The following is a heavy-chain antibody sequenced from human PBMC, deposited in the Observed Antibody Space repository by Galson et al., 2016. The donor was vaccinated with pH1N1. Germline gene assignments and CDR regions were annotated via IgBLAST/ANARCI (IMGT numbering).Heavy chain of an antibody. V-gene: IGHV3-23*01. CDR1: GGSISSGGYY. CDR3: ARDNLRGSGSPDASDV. J-gene: IGHJ3*01. CDR2: ISASGANT. Sequence: ETLSLTCTASGGSISSGGYYWSWIRQHPGKGPEWVSSISASGANTNYADPVKGRFTISRDNSKNTLYLQMNTLRAEDTAVYYCARDNLRGSGSPDASDVWGQGTMVTVSS. D-gene: IGHD3-10*02.